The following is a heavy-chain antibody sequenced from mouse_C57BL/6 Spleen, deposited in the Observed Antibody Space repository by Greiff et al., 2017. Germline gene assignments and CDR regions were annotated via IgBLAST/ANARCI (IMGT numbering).Heavy chain of an antibody. CDR2: INPNNGGT. V-gene: IGHV1-18*01. CDR3: ARSDDGYYAMDY. Sequence: EVKLQESGPELVKPGASVKIPCKASGYTFTDYNMDWVKQSHGKSLEWIGDINPNNGGTIYNQKFKGKATLTVDKSSSTAYMELRSLTSEDTAVYYCARSDDGYYAMDYWGQGTSVTVSS. CDR1: GYTFTDYN. J-gene: IGHJ4*01. D-gene: IGHD2-3*01.